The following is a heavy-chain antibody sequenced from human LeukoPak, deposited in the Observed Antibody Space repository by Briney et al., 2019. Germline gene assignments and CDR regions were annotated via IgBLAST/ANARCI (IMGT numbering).Heavy chain of an antibody. V-gene: IGHV4-59*01. CDR2: IYYSGST. Sequence: SETLSLTCTVSGGSISSYYWSWIRQPPGKGLEWIGYIYYSGSTNYNPSLKSRVTISVDTSKNQFSLKLSSVTAADTAVYYCARALGEGEFDYWGQGTLVAVSS. CDR3: ARALGEGEFDY. CDR1: GGSISSYY. J-gene: IGHJ4*02. D-gene: IGHD3-10*01.